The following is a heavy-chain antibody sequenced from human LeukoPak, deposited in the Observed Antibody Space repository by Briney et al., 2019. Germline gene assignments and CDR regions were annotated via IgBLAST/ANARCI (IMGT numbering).Heavy chain of an antibody. CDR3: ARYVKQWLADYYYYMDV. J-gene: IGHJ6*03. D-gene: IGHD6-19*01. CDR1: GFTFSSYS. Sequence: GGSLRLSCAASGFTFSSYSMNWVRQVPGKGLEWVSSISSSSSYIYYADSVKGRFTISRDNSKNTLYLQMNSLRAEDTAVYYCARYVKQWLADYYYYMDVWGKGTTVTVSS. CDR2: ISSSSSYI. V-gene: IGHV3-21*01.